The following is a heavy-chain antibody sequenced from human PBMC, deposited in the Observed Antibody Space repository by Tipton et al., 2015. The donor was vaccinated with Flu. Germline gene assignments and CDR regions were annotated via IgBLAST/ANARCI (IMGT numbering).Heavy chain of an antibody. CDR2: ISAYNGNT. Sequence: QSGPEVKKPGASVKVSCKASGYTFTSYYMHWVRQAPGQGLEWMGWISAYNGNTNYAQKLQGRVTMTTDTSTSTAYMELRSLRSDDTAVYYCARERPCSTSCYWELWGQGTLVTVSS. CDR1: GYTFTSYY. D-gene: IGHD2-2*01. V-gene: IGHV1-18*04. CDR3: ARERPCSTSCYWEL. J-gene: IGHJ4*02.